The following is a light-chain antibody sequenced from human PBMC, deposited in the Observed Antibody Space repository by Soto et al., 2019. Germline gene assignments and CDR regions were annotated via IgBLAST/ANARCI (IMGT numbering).Light chain of an antibody. V-gene: IGKV3-15*01. CDR2: SAS. J-gene: IGKJ2*01. CDR3: LQYNNWPPYS. Sequence: IVMTQSPATLSVSPGERATLSCRASQSVGTNLAWYQQTPGQAPRVLIHSASTRATGIPARFSGSGSDTELTLTISGLQSEDFAIYYCLQYNNWPPYSFGQGTKLENK. CDR1: QSVGTN.